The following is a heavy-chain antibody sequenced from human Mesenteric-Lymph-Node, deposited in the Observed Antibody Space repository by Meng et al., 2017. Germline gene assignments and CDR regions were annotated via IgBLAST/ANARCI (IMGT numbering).Heavy chain of an antibody. J-gene: IGHJ5*02. CDR2: IYHGVNI. CDR3: VRDTRRGGGWFDP. Sequence: ESGSGLVSTSQTPPLTCAVSGDSITSGDYSWTWIRQPPGKGLEWIGYIYHGVNIYYTPSLRSRVTISVDKSRNQFSLKLTSVSAADTAVYYCVRDTRRGGGWFDPWGQGTLVTVSS. D-gene: IGHD3-10*01. V-gene: IGHV4-30-2*01. CDR1: GDSITSGDYS.